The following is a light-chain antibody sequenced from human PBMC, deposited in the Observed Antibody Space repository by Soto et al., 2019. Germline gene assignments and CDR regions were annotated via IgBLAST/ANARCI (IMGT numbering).Light chain of an antibody. J-gene: IGKJ5*01. CDR1: QSISIN. Sequence: EIVMTQSPATLSVSPGERAILSCRASQSISINLAWYQQKPGQAPRLLIYAASNRATGVPARFSGSWSGTDFTLTISSLEPEDSAVYYCQQRNVWPPVTFGQGTRLEI. V-gene: IGKV3-11*01. CDR2: AAS. CDR3: QQRNVWPPVT.